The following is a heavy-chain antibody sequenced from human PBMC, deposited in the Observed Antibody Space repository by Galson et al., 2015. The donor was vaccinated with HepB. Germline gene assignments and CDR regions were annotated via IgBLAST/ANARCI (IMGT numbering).Heavy chain of an antibody. CDR2: IFYSGST. V-gene: IGHV4-31*03. D-gene: IGHD6-6*01. CDR1: GGSISSDAYF. Sequence: TLSLTCTVSGGSISSDAYFWTWIRQHPGTGLEWIGYIFYSGSTYYNPSLKSRVTISVDTSKNQFSLRLNSVTAADTAVYYCARVRREGGYSSASRGLDYWGQGTLVTVSS. J-gene: IGHJ4*02. CDR3: ARVRREGGYSSASRGLDY.